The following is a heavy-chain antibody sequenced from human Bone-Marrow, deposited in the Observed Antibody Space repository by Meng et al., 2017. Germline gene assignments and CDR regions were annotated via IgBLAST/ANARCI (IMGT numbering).Heavy chain of an antibody. J-gene: IGHJ4*02. CDR2: ISWNSGSI. Sequence: SLKISCAASGFTFDDYAMHWVRQAPGKGLEWVSGISWNSGSIGYADSVKGRFTISRDNAKNSLYLQMNSLRAEDTALYYCATRMIAAAGTGVHDYWGQGTLVTVSS. D-gene: IGHD6-13*01. V-gene: IGHV3-9*01. CDR3: ATRMIAAAGTGVHDY. CDR1: GFTFDDYA.